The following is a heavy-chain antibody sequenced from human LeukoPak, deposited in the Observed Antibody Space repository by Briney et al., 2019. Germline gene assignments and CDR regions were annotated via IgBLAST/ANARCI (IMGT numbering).Heavy chain of an antibody. CDR2: ISFDGSNK. D-gene: IGHD3-10*01. Sequence: GGSLRLSCAASGFTFSNYGMHWVRQAPGKGLEWVAVISFDGSNKYYVDSVKGRFTISRDNSKNTLYLQMNSLRAEDTAVYYCAKAELWFGSYYYGMDVWGQGTTVTVSS. CDR3: AKAELWFGSYYYGMDV. CDR1: GFTFSNYG. V-gene: IGHV3-30*18. J-gene: IGHJ6*02.